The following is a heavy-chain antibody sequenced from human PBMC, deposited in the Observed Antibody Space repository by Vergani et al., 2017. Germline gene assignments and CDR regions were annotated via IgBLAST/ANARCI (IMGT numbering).Heavy chain of an antibody. D-gene: IGHD2-15*01. CDR2: IRSDESRR. V-gene: IGHV3-30*02. J-gene: IGHJ4*02. CDR1: GFTLTNYA. CDR3: AKEGGGYCSGGTCYPEY. Sequence: VQLLESGGAFVQPGGTLRLSCAASGFTLTNYAMGWVRQAPGKGLEWVASIRSDESRRYYGDSMEGPFTISRDNSKNTLYLQMKSLRPEDTAVYYCAKEGGGYCSGGTCYPEYWGQGTLVTVSS.